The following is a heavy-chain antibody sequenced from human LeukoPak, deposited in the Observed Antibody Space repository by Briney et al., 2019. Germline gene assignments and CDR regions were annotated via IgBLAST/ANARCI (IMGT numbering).Heavy chain of an antibody. D-gene: IGHD6-6*01. V-gene: IGHV3-7*03. Sequence: GGSLRLSCAASGFTVSSNYMSWVRQAPGKGLEWVANIKQDGSEKYYVDSVKGRFTISRDNAKNSLYLQMNSLRAEDTAVYYCASFSSSGYWGQGTLVTVSS. CDR2: IKQDGSEK. CDR1: GFTVSSNY. CDR3: ASFSSSGY. J-gene: IGHJ4*02.